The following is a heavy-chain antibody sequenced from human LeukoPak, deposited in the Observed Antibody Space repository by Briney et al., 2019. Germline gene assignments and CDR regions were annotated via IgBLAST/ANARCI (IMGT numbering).Heavy chain of an antibody. CDR1: GFTFSDYY. CDR2: ISSSASSI. Sequence: GGSLRLSCAASGFTFSDYYMSWIRQAPGKGLEWVPYISSSASSIYYADSVKGRFTISRDNVKNSLYLQMNSLGAEDTAVYYCARDWGVGRRDYWGQGTLVTVSS. V-gene: IGHV3-11*01. J-gene: IGHJ4*02. D-gene: IGHD3-10*01. CDR3: ARDWGVGRRDY.